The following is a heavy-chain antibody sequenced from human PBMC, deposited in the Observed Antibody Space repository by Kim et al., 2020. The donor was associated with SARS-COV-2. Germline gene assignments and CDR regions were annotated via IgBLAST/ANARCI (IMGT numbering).Heavy chain of an antibody. CDR3: AREGQGAAASPTYYFDY. D-gene: IGHD6-13*01. Sequence: LKRRVTISVDTSKNQFSLKLSSVTAADTAVYYCAREGQGAAASPTYYFDYWGQGTLVTVSS. J-gene: IGHJ4*02. V-gene: IGHV4-39*02.